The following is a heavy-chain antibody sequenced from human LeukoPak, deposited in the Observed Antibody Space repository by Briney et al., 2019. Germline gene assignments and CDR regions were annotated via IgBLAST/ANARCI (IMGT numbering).Heavy chain of an antibody. CDR2: INTDTGNP. D-gene: IGHD3-3*01. J-gene: IGHJ4*02. CDR3: ARDRAPLPFLEWLLPELYYFDY. V-gene: IGHV7-4-1*02. CDR1: GYSFSSYA. Sequence: ASVTVSCKASGYSFSSYAMNWVRQAPGQGVEWMGWINTDTGNPTYAQGFTGRFVFALDTSDNTAYMQISSQRGEDTDGYYCARDRAPLPFLEWLLPELYYFDYWGQGTLVTVSS.